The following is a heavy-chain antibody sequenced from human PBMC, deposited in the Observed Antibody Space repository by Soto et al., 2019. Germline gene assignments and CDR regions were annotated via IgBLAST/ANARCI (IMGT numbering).Heavy chain of an antibody. CDR2: IYYSGST. Sequence: QVQLQESGPGLVKPSQTLSLTCTVSGGSISSGDYYWSWIRQHPGKGLEWIGYIYYSGSTYYNPSLKSRVTISVDTSKNQFSLKLSSVTAADTAVYYCARDVHPGRGSPNFYYYGMDVWGQGATVTVSS. D-gene: IGHD3-10*01. CDR1: GGSISSGDYY. CDR3: ARDVHPGRGSPNFYYYGMDV. J-gene: IGHJ6*02. V-gene: IGHV4-31*03.